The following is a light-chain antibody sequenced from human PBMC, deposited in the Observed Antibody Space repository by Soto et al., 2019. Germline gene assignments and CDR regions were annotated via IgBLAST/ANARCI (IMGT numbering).Light chain of an antibody. CDR2: EGS. J-gene: IGLJ1*01. Sequence: QSALAQPASVSGSPGQSITISCTGTSSDVGNYNLVSWCQQHPGKAPKLMIYEGSKRPSGVSNRFSGSKSGNTASLTISGLQAEDEADYSCCSYAGSNTFVFGTGTKVTV. CDR1: SSDVGNYNL. CDR3: CSYAGSNTFV. V-gene: IGLV2-23*03.